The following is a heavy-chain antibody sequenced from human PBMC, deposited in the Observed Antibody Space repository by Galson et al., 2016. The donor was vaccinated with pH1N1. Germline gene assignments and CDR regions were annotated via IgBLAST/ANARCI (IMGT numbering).Heavy chain of an antibody. J-gene: IGHJ3*02. D-gene: IGHD3-10*01. CDR3: AREGNYYNGSYLGDGFDI. CDR1: GYTVTTYG. CDR2: ISAYNGNA. V-gene: IGHV1-18*01. Sequence: SVKVSCKASGYTVTTYGVSWVRQAPGQGLEWMGGISAYNGNAYYAQNFQGRFRMTRDTSTGTAYMELTSLRSDDTALYYCAREGNYYNGSYLGDGFDIWGQGTMVVVSS.